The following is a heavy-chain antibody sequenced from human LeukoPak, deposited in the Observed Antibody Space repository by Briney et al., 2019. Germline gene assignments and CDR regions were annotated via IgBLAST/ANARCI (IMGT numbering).Heavy chain of an antibody. CDR1: GGSISSYY. Sequence: SETLSLTCTVSGGSISSYYWSWIGQPPGMGRVGFGNLYYSGRTNYNPSLRRRVPISVDTSKNQFYLKLSSVTAADTAVYYCARSSLYYYAYGMDVWGQGTTVTVSS. CDR2: LYYSGRT. V-gene: IGHV4-59*08. CDR3: ARSSLYYYAYGMDV. J-gene: IGHJ6*02.